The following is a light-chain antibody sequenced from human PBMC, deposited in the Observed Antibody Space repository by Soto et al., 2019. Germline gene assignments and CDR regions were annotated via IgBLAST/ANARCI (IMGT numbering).Light chain of an antibody. CDR3: QQRSNWPPGT. V-gene: IGKV3D-20*02. J-gene: IGKJ1*01. CDR1: QSLSSSN. CDR2: AAS. Sequence: VLTHSVVALSLTPEQRATLSFRASQSLSSSNLAWYQQKPGQAPRLLIYAASSRATDIPDRFSGSGSGTDFTLTISRLEPEDFAVYYCQQRSNWPPGTFGQGAKVDI.